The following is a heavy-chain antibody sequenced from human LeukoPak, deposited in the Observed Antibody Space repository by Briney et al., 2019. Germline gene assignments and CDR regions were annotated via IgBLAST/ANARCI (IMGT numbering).Heavy chain of an antibody. Sequence: SETLSLTCTVSGGSISSGSYYWSWIRQPAGKGLEWIGRIYTSGTTDYNPSLKSRVTISADTSKNQFSLKVNSVTAADTAVYYCGREKSWSEVDHWGQETLVTVSS. CDR1: GGSISSGSYY. J-gene: IGHJ4*02. V-gene: IGHV4-61*02. D-gene: IGHD3-3*01. CDR3: GREKSWSEVDH. CDR2: IYTSGTT.